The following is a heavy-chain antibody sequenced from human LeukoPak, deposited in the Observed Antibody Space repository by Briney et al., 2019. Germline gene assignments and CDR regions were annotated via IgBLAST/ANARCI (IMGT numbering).Heavy chain of an antibody. CDR1: GGSISSGDYY. J-gene: IGHJ4*02. CDR2: FYYSGNT. V-gene: IGHV4-61*08. Sequence: PSETLSLTCTVSGGSISSGDYYWSWIRQPPGKGLEWIGYFYYSGNTNSNPSLKSRVTISLDTSKNQFSLKLSSVTAADTAVYYCARGPLDSGYTYFDYWGQGTLVTVSS. CDR3: ARGPLDSGYTYFDY. D-gene: IGHD5-18*01.